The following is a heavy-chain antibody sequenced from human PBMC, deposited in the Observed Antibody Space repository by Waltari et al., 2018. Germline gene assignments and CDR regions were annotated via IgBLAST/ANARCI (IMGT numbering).Heavy chain of an antibody. J-gene: IGHJ4*02. CDR3: ARGDLTMVQGVIGYFDY. Sequence: QLQLQESGPGLVKPSETLSLTCTVSGGSISSSSYYWGWIRQPPGKGLEWIGSIYYSGRTYYNPSLKSRVTISVDTSKNQFSLKLSAVTAADTAVYYCARGDLTMVQGVIGYFDYWGQGTLVTVSS. CDR2: IYYSGRT. CDR1: GGSISSSSYY. D-gene: IGHD3-10*01. V-gene: IGHV4-39*07.